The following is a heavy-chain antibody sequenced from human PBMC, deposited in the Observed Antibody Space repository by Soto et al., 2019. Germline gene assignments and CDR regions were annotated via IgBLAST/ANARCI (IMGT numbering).Heavy chain of an antibody. Sequence: PGRSLRLSCAASGFTFSSYAMSWVRQAPGKGLEWVSAISGSGGSTYYADSVKGRFTISRDNSKNTLYLQMNSLRAEDTAVYYCAKAGGYSSGWYTSDYYGMDVWGQGTTVTGSS. J-gene: IGHJ6*02. D-gene: IGHD6-19*01. CDR2: ISGSGGST. V-gene: IGHV3-23*01. CDR3: AKAGGYSSGWYTSDYYGMDV. CDR1: GFTFSSYA.